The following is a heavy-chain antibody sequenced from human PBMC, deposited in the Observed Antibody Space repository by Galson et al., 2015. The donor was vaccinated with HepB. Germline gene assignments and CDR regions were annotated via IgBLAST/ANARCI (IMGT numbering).Heavy chain of an antibody. J-gene: IGHJ4*02. CDR1: GFIFSSFG. V-gene: IGHV3-30*18. D-gene: IGHD5-18*01. CDR3: AKSPQSYGYHLDY. CDR2: ISYEGSSD. Sequence: SLRLSCAASGFIFSSFGMHWVRQAPGEGLEWVSVISYEGSSDFYADSVKGRFTISRDNSKTTLYLRMNDLRPEDTAVYYCAKSPQSYGYHLDYWGQGTLVTVSS.